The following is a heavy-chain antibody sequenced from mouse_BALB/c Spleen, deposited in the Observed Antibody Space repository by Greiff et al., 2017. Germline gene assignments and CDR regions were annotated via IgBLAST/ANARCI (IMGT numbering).Heavy chain of an antibody. D-gene: IGHD2-14*01. J-gene: IGHJ4*01. CDR3: AGSDYRSSYAMDY. CDR1: GYAFSSYW. CDR2: IYPGDGDT. Sequence: QVQLKESGAELVRPGSSVKISCKASGYAFSSYWMNWVKQRPGQGLEWIGQIYPGDGDTNYNGKFKGKATLTADKSSSTAYMQLSSLTSEDSAVYFYAGSDYRSSYAMDYWGQGTSVIVSS. V-gene: IGHV1-80*01.